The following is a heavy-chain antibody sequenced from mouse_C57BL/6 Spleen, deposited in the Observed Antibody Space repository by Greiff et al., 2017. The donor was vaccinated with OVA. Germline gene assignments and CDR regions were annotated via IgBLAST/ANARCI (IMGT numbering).Heavy chain of an antibody. CDR1: GYAFTNYL. V-gene: IGHV1-54*01. CDR2: INPGSGGT. D-gene: IGHD2-5*01. J-gene: IGHJ2*01. Sequence: VKLMESGAELVRPGTSVKVSCKASGYAFTNYLIEWVKQRPGQGLEWIGVINPGSGGTNYNEKFKGKATLTADKSSSTAYMQLSSLTSEDSAVYFCARSSYYSNFDYWGQGTTLTVSS. CDR3: ARSSYYSNFDY.